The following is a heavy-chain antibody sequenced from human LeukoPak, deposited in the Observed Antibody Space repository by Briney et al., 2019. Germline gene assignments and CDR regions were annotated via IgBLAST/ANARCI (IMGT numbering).Heavy chain of an antibody. CDR3: ARVYSSSGYTWFDP. CDR2: INHSGST. D-gene: IGHD3-10*01. V-gene: IGHV4-34*01. Sequence: PSETLSLTCAVYDESFSDYYWSWIRQPPGKGLEWIGEINHSGSTNYNPSLRSRVTISVDTSKNQFSLSLSSVTAADTAVHYCARVYSSSGYTWFDPWGQGTLVTVSS. CDR1: DESFSDYY. J-gene: IGHJ5*02.